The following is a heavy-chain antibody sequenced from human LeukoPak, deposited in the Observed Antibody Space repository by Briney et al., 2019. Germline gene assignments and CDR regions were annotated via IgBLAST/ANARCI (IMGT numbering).Heavy chain of an antibody. CDR3: ARDLPSKPPYCGGDCYKAGNWFDP. CDR1: GGSISSYY. CDR2: IYYSGST. Sequence: SETLSLTCTVSGGSISSYYWSWIRQPPGKGLEWIGYIYYSGSTNYNPSLKSRVTISVDTSKNQFSLKLSSVTAADTAVYYCARDLPSKPPYCGGDCYKAGNWFDPWGQGTLVTVSS. D-gene: IGHD2-21*01. J-gene: IGHJ5*02. V-gene: IGHV4-59*01.